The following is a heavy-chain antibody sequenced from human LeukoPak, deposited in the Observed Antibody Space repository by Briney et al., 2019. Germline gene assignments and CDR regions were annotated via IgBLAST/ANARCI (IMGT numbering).Heavy chain of an antibody. CDR1: GGSISSGGYY. D-gene: IGHD7-27*01. CDR3: ARDRWGTERSRYFDY. J-gene: IGHJ4*02. V-gene: IGHV4-31*03. Sequence: PSETLSLTCTVSGGSISSGGYYWSWIRQHPGKGLEWIGYIYYSGSTYYNPSLKSRVTISVDTSKNQFSLKLSSVTAADTAVYYCARDRWGTERSRYFDYWGQGTLVTVSS. CDR2: IYYSGST.